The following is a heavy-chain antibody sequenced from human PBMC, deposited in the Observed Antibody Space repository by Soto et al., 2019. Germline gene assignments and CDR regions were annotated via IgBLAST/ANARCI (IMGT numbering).Heavy chain of an antibody. CDR3: ARATLTGYRPRPWFDP. J-gene: IGHJ5*02. Sequence: SETLSLTCAVSGGSISSGGYSWSWIRQPPGKGLEWIGYIYHSGSTYYNPSLKSRVTISVDRSKNQFSLKLSSVTAADTAVYYCARATLTGYRPRPWFDPWGQGTLVTVS. V-gene: IGHV4-30-2*01. D-gene: IGHD3-9*01. CDR2: IYHSGST. CDR1: GGSISSGGYS.